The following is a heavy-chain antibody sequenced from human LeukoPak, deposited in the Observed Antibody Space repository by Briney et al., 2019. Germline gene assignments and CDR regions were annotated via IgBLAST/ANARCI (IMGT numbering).Heavy chain of an antibody. CDR2: ISYSGRT. V-gene: IGHV4-39*01. J-gene: IGHJ6*02. CDR1: GGSISSSSYY. CDR3: ARKKTGATNGPDV. D-gene: IGHD1-1*01. Sequence: PSETLSLTCTVSGGSISSSSYYWGWIRQPPGEGPEWIGSISYSGRTHYNPSLKSRVSISVDTSKNQFSLNLSSVTAADTAVYYCARKKTGATNGPDVWGQGTTVTVSS.